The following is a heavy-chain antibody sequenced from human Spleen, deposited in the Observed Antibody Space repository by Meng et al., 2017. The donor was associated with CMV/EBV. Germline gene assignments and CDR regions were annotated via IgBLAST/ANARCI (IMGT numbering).Heavy chain of an antibody. CDR2: ISNTGSTT. CDR3: ARAWGH. CDR1: GFTFSASW. J-gene: IGHJ4*02. D-gene: IGHD3-16*01. Sequence: GGSLRLSCAASGFTFSASWMHWVRQAPGEGLVWVSRISNTGSTTTYAESVRGRFTISRDNAKNTLYLQMNSLRAEDTAVYYCARAWGHWGQGTLVTVSS. V-gene: IGHV3-74*03.